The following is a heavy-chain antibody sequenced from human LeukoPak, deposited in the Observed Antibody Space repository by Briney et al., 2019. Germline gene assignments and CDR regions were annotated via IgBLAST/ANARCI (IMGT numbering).Heavy chain of an antibody. V-gene: IGHV3-53*01. Sequence: GGSLRLSCAASGFIVSSNYMSWVRQAPGKGLEWVSVIYSGGSTYYADSVKGRFTISRDTSKNTLFLQMNSLRAEDTAVYYCAKRYCTGTSCSYYYYYGMDVWGQGTTVTVSS. CDR3: AKRYCTGTSCSYYYYYGMDV. CDR1: GFIVSSNY. D-gene: IGHD2-2*01. CDR2: IYSGGST. J-gene: IGHJ6*01.